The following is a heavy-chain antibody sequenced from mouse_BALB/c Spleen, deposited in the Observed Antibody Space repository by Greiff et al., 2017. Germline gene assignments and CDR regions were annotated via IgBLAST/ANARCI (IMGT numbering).Heavy chain of an antibody. V-gene: IGHV3-2*02. CDR2: ISYSGST. Sequence: DVQLQESGPGLVKPSQSLSLTCTVTGYSITSDYAWNWIRQFPGNKLEWMGYISYSGSTSYNPSLKSRISITRDTSKNQFFLQLNSVTTEDTATYYCARDYGSSWWAYWGQGTLVTVSA. J-gene: IGHJ3*01. CDR3: ARDYGSSWWAY. CDR1: GYSITSDYA. D-gene: IGHD1-1*01.